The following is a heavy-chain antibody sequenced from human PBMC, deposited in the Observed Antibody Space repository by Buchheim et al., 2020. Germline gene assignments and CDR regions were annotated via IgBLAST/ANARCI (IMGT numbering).Heavy chain of an antibody. CDR3: AREGGYCSSTSCHYYFDY. V-gene: IGHV3-21*01. D-gene: IGHD2-2*01. J-gene: IGHJ4*02. Sequence: EVQLVESGGGLVKPGGSLRLSCAASGFTFSSYSMNWVRQAPGKGLEWVSSISSSSYIYYADSVKGRFTISRDNAKNSLYLQMNSLRAEDTAVYYCAREGGYCSSTSCHYYFDYWGQGTL. CDR1: GFTFSSYS. CDR2: ISSSSYI.